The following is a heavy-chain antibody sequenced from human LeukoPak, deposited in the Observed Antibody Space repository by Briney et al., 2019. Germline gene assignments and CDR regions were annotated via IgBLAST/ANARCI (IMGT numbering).Heavy chain of an antibody. Sequence: SGTLSLTCTVSGDSISSNYWWTWVRQPPGKGLEWIGEIFRTGSTNYNPSLKSRVTISVDKSTNLFSLNLTSVSAADTAVYYCARDVFPYYGLLPGPNEAFDIWGQGTRVTVSS. CDR2: IFRTGST. CDR1: GDSISSNYW. D-gene: IGHD3-9*01. V-gene: IGHV4-4*02. J-gene: IGHJ3*02. CDR3: ARDVFPYYGLLPGPNEAFDI.